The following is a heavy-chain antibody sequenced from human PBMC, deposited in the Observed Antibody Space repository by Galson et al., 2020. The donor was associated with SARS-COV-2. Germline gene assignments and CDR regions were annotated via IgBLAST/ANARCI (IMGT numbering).Heavy chain of an antibody. CDR2: IDWDDDK. V-gene: IGHV2-70*04. CDR1: GFSLSTSGMR. CDR3: ARGYYDILTGHDDAFDI. D-gene: IGHD3-9*01. J-gene: IGHJ3*02. Sequence: SGPTLVKPTQTLTLTCTFSGFSLSTSGMRVSWIRQPPGKALEWLARIDWDDDKFYSTSLKTRLTISKDTSKNQVVLTMTNMDPVDTATYYCARGYYDILTGHDDAFDIWGQGTMVTVSS.